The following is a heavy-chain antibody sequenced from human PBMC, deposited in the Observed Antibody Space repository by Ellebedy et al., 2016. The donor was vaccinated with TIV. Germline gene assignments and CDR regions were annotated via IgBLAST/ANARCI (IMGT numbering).Heavy chain of an antibody. V-gene: IGHV3-33*01. CDR2: IWYDGSNK. CDR1: GFTFSSYG. CDR3: ARAGDWLVHWYFDL. D-gene: IGHD6-19*01. Sequence: PGGSLRLSCAASGFTFSSYGMHWVRQAPGKGLEWVAVIWYDGSNKYYADSVKGRFTISRDNSKNTLYLQMNSLRAEDTAVYYCARAGDWLVHWYFDLWGRGTLVTVSS. J-gene: IGHJ2*01.